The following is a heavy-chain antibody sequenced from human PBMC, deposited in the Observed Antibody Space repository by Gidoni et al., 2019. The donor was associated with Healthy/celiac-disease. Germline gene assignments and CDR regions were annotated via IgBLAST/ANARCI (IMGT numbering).Heavy chain of an antibody. CDR3: ASLTEDYYDSSGYYRSPDY. CDR2: ISYDGSNK. CDR1: GFTFSSSA. D-gene: IGHD3-22*01. Sequence: QVQLVESGGGVVQPGRSLRPSCAASGFTFSSSAVHWVRQAPGKGLEWVAVISYDGSNKYYADSVKGRFTISRDNSKNTLYLQMNSLRAEDTAVYYCASLTEDYYDSSGYYRSPDYWGQGTLVTVSS. V-gene: IGHV3-30*03. J-gene: IGHJ4*02.